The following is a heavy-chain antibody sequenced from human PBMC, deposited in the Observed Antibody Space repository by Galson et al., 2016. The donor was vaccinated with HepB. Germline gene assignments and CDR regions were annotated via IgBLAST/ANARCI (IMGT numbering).Heavy chain of an antibody. J-gene: IGHJ6*04. V-gene: IGHV3-23*01. CDR1: GFTFSNYV. D-gene: IGHD1-1*01. CDR2: IGGPGRSK. CDR3: AKAFTTADNFYQFGMDA. Sequence: LRLSCAASGFTFSNYVMTWVRQSPGKGLEWVSRIGGPGRSKDYADSVNGRFTIFRDNSKNTLYLQIDSLRSEDTAGYYCAKAFTTADNFYQFGMDAWGKGTTVTVSS.